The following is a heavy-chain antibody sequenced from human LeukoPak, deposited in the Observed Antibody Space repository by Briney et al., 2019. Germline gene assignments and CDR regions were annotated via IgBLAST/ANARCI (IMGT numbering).Heavy chain of an antibody. V-gene: IGHV3-11*06. J-gene: IGHJ6*02. CDR3: ARDLGQPLTYYYYGMDV. D-gene: IGHD6-13*01. CDR2: ISSSSSYT. Sequence: GGSLRLSCAASGFTFSDYYMSWIRQAPGKGLEWVSYISSSSSYTNYADSVKGRFTISRDNAKNSLYLQMNSLRAEDTAVYYCARDLGQPLTYYYYGMDVWGQGTTVTVSS. CDR1: GFTFSDYY.